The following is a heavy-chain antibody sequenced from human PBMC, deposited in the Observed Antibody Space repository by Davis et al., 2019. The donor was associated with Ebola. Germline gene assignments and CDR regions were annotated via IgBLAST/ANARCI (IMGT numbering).Heavy chain of an antibody. CDR3: ARGRYSNHGMDV. J-gene: IGHJ6*04. Sequence: PGGSLRLSCAASGFTFSNAWMSWIRQPPGKGLEWIGEINHSGSTNYNPSLKSRVTISVDTSKNQFSLKLSSVTAADTAIYYCARGRYSNHGMDVWGKGTTVTVSS. V-gene: IGHV4-34*01. D-gene: IGHD5-18*01. CDR1: GFTFSNAW. CDR2: INHSGST.